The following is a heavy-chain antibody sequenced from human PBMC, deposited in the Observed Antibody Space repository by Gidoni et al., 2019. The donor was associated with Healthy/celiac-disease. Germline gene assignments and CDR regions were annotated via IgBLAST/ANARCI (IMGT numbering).Heavy chain of an antibody. D-gene: IGHD3-22*01. Sequence: QLQLQESGPGLVKPSETLSLTCTVSGGSISSSSYYWGWIRQPPGKGLEWIGSIYYSGSTYYNPSLKSRVTISVDTSKNQFSLKLSSVTAADTAVYYCARQIATMIVVVTQYYFDYWGQGTLVTVSS. V-gene: IGHV4-39*01. CDR3: ARQIATMIVVVTQYYFDY. CDR2: IYYSGST. CDR1: GGSISSSSYY. J-gene: IGHJ4*02.